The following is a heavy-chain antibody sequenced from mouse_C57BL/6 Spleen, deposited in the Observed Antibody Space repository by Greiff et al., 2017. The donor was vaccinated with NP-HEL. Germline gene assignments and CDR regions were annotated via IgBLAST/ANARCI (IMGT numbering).Heavy chain of an antibody. D-gene: IGHD2-4*01. CDR2: IYPSDSET. CDR3: ARNYDDDEFDY. CDR1: GYTFTSYW. J-gene: IGHJ2*01. Sequence: QVQLKQPGAELVRPGSSVKLSCKASGYTFTSYWMDWVKQRPGQGLEWIGNIYPSDSETHYNQKFKDKATLTVDKSSSTAYMQLSSLTSEDSAVYYCARNYDDDEFDYWGQGTTLTVSA. V-gene: IGHV1-61*01.